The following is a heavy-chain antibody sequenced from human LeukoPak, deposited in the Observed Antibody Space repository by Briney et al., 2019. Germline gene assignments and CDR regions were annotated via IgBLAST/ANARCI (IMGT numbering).Heavy chain of an antibody. CDR2: IYYSGST. J-gene: IGHJ5*02. V-gene: IGHV4-59*01. CDR3: ARGGYYGSGNDFRFDP. CDR1: GGSISSYY. Sequence: SESLSLTCTVSGGSISSYYWSWIRQPPGKGLEWIGYIYYSGSTNYNPSLKSRVTISVDTSKNQFSLKLTSVTAADTAVYFCARGGYYGSGNDFRFDPWGQGTLVTVSS. D-gene: IGHD3-10*01.